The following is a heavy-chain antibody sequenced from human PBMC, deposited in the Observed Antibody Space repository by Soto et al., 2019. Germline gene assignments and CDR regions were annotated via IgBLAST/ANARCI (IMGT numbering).Heavy chain of an antibody. CDR1: GFTFSSYS. J-gene: IGHJ4*02. D-gene: IGHD2-15*01. CDR3: ASLSRYLLDY. Sequence: EVQLVESGGGLVKPGGSLRPSCAASGFTFSSYSMNWVRQAPGKGLEWVSSISSSSSYIYYADSVKGRFTISRDNAKNSLYLQMNSLRAEDTAVYYCASLSRYLLDYWGQGTLVTVSS. CDR2: ISSSSSYI. V-gene: IGHV3-21*01.